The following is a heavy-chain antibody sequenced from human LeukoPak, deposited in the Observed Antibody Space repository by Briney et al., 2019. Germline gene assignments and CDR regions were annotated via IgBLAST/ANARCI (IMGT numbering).Heavy chain of an antibody. CDR2: IYYSGST. V-gene: IGHV4-31*03. D-gene: IGHD3-22*01. CDR3: ASNDSSGYPRVFQH. J-gene: IGHJ1*01. CDR1: GGSISSGGYY. Sequence: PSETLSLTCTVSGGSISSGGYYWSWIRQHPGKGLEWIGYIYYSGSTYYNPSLKSRVTISVDTSKNQLSLKLSSVTAADTAVYYCASNDSSGYPRVFQHWGQGTLVTVSS.